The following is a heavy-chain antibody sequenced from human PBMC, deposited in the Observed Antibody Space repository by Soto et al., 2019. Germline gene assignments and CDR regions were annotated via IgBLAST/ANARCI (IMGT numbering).Heavy chain of an antibody. Sequence: QVQLVQSGAEVKKPGSSVKFSCKASGGSLSNYGISWVRQAPGQGLEWMGGIIPVFGTANYAQKFQGRVTITADESTSIVYMDVISLGSEDTAVYYCARGDATKIVVTTYYGMDVWGQGTTVTVSS. CDR1: GGSLSNYG. CDR2: IIPVFGTA. J-gene: IGHJ6*02. D-gene: IGHD4-17*01. CDR3: ARGDATKIVVTTYYGMDV. V-gene: IGHV1-69*12.